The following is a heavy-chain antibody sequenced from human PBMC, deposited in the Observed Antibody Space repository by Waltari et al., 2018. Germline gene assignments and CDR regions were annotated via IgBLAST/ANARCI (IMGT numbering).Heavy chain of an antibody. J-gene: IGHJ4*02. CDR3: VREVFGSGWRESYFFDY. Sequence: EVQLVESGGGMLRPGGSLRLSCADSGFTFNDYGMRWVRQVPGKGLEWVSGINWSGARTSYADSVMGRFTVSRDNAMNSLYLEMSSLRAEDTALYYCVREVFGSGWRESYFFDYWGQGTVVTVSS. D-gene: IGHD6-19*01. CDR2: INWSGART. CDR1: GFTFNDYG. V-gene: IGHV3-20*04.